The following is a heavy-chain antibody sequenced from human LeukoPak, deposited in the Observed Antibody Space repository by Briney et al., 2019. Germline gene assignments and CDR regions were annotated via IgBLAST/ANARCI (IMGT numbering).Heavy chain of an antibody. J-gene: IGHJ4*02. CDR3: ARGSCGRGSCYKALNS. D-gene: IGHD2-2*02. CDR2: VHTAGDT. V-gene: IGHV3-13*04. CDR1: GFTFNDYD. Sequence: QPGGSLRLSCAASGFTFNDYDMHWVRQATGKGLEWVSAVHTAGDTHYSGSVKGRFTISRENAKNSLFLQMNNLRAGDTAVYYCARGSCGRGSCYKALNSWGQGTLVTVSS.